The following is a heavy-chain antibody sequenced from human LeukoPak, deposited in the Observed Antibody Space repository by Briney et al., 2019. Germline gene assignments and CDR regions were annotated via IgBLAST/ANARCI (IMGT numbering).Heavy chain of an antibody. CDR3: ARDAPYGSTLDY. CDR1: GFSFKSHN. D-gene: IGHD3-10*01. V-gene: IGHV3-21*01. J-gene: IGHJ4*02. Sequence: GGSLRLSCAASGFSFKSHNMNWVRQAPGEGLEWISAISSGSGYMYYADSVQGRFTISRDNAKNSLYLQMNSLRAEDTAVYYCARDAPYGSTLDYWGQGTLVTVSS. CDR2: ISSGSGYM.